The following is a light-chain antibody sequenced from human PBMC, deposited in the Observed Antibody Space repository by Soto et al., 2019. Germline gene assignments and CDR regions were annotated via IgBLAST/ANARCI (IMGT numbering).Light chain of an antibody. CDR3: QQNGSSPRT. J-gene: IGKJ1*01. CDR2: ATS. CDR1: QSVSSRY. Sequence: DIVLTQSPCTLSLSPGETAALSCRASQSVSSRYLSWYQQTSGQAPRLLIYATSSWDTDTPGWFIGYGCGTDFTITISGLEPEDSAVYYCQQNGSSPRTFGQGTKVDIK. V-gene: IGKV3-20*01.